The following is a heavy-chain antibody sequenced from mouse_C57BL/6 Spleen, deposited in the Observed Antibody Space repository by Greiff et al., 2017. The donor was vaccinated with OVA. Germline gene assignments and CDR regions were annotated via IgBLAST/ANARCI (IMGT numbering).Heavy chain of an antibody. CDR1: GFTFSDYY. V-gene: IGHV5-12*01. CDR3: ARRDGSSYWYFDV. CDR2: ISNGGGST. D-gene: IGHD1-1*01. J-gene: IGHJ1*03. Sequence: EVQLQESGGGLVQPGGSLKLSCAASGFTFSDYYMYWVRQTPEKRLEWVAYISNGGGSTYYPDTVKGRFTISRDNAKNTLYLQMSRLKSEDTAMYYCARRDGSSYWYFDVWGTGTTVTVSS.